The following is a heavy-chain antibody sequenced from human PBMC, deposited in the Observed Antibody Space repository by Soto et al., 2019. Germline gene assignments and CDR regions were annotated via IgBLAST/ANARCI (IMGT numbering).Heavy chain of an antibody. CDR2: IYTSGST. V-gene: IGHV4-4*07. Sequence: PSETLSLTCTVSGGSISSYYWSWIRQPAGKGLEWIGRIYTSGSTNYNPSLKSRVTMSVDTSKNQFSLKLSSATAADTAVYYCARDQGYCSGGSCYSGWFDPWGQGTLVTVSS. CDR1: GGSISSYY. D-gene: IGHD2-15*01. J-gene: IGHJ5*02. CDR3: ARDQGYCSGGSCYSGWFDP.